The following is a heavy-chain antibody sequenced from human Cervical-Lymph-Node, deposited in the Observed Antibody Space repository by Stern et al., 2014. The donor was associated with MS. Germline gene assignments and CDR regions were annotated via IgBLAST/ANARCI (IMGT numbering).Heavy chain of an antibody. D-gene: IGHD6-13*01. CDR1: GDSINYNY. V-gene: IGHV4-59*01. J-gene: IGHJ4*02. CDR3: ARVLRRRVIGAPGAGYYFDY. CDR2: IFSRGST. Sequence: QVQLVESGPELVKPSETLSLTCTVSGDSINYNYWGWVRQPPGKGLEWIGYIFSRGSTTYNPSLMRRVTITVDTSKNQFSLNVRSVTAADTAVYYCARVLRRRVIGAPGAGYYFDYWGQGTLVTVPS.